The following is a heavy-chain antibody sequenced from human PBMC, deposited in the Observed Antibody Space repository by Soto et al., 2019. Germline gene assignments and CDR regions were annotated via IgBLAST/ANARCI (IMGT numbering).Heavy chain of an antibody. D-gene: IGHD6-6*01. J-gene: IGHJ5*02. CDR1: GGTFSSYA. CDR3: ARGPMSPNSSSSGCTS. Sequence: QVQLVQSGAEVKKPGSSVKVSCKASGGTFSSYAISWVRQAPGQGLEWMGGIIPMLGTANYAQKFHGRVTITADESTSTAYMELSSLRSADTAVYYCARGPMSPNSSSSGCTSWGQGTLVTVSS. V-gene: IGHV1-69*12. CDR2: IIPMLGTA.